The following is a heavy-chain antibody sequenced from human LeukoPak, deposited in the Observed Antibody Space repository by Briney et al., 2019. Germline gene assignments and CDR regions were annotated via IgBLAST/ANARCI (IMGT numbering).Heavy chain of an antibody. Sequence: PGGSLRLSCAASGFTFSSYWMHWVRQAPGKGLVWVSRINTDGSITTYADSVKGRFTISRDNAKNTLYLQMNSLRAEDTAVYYCARDIYDSSGYYYGVSDYWGQGALVTVSS. CDR2: INTDGSIT. CDR3: ARDIYDSSGYYYGVSDY. V-gene: IGHV3-74*01. CDR1: GFTFSSYW. D-gene: IGHD3-22*01. J-gene: IGHJ4*02.